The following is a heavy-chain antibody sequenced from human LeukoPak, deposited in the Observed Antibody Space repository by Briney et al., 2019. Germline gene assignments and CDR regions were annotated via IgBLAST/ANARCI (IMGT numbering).Heavy chain of an antibody. D-gene: IGHD2-2*01. V-gene: IGHV5-51*01. CDR2: VYPGDSED. CDR3: ARPSSVCSSTSCYAGAFDS. J-gene: IGHJ4*02. Sequence: GESLKISCKASGYSFSNFWIGWVRQLPGKGLEWMGLVYPGDSEDRISPSFQGQVTISADKSISTAYLQWSSLKASDTAIYYCARPSSVCSSTSCYAGAFDSWGQGTLVTVSS. CDR1: GYSFSNFW.